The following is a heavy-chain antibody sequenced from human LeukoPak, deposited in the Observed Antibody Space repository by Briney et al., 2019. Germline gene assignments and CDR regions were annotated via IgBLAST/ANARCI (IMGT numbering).Heavy chain of an antibody. V-gene: IGHV4-4*07. D-gene: IGHD3-10*01. Sequence: SETLSLTCTVSGGSISSYYWSWIRQPAGEGLEWIGRVSHSGSTNYNPSLKSRVTLSVDTSKNQFSLKLSSVTAADTAVYYCARGPVVRADNCFDYWGQGSLVTVSS. CDR3: ARGPVVRADNCFDY. CDR1: GGSISSYY. CDR2: VSHSGST. J-gene: IGHJ4*02.